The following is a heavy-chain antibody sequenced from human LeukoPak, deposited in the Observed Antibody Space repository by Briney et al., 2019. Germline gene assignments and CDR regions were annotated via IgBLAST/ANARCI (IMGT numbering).Heavy chain of an antibody. D-gene: IGHD3-10*01. Sequence: PGGSLRLSCAASGFSFSSYAMHWVRQAPGKGLEWVSVIYSGGSTYYADSVKGRFTISRDNSKNTLYLQMNSLRAEDTAVYYCARGDYYGSGSYYWGQGTLVTVSS. CDR1: GFSFSSYA. J-gene: IGHJ4*02. CDR2: IYSGGST. V-gene: IGHV3-53*01. CDR3: ARGDYYGSGSYY.